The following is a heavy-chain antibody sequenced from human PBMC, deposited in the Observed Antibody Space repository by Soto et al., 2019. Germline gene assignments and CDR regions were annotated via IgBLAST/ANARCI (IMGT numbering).Heavy chain of an antibody. V-gene: IGHV3-23*01. CDR3: AWLLSSYYYGMDV. D-gene: IGHD3-3*01. CDR2: ISGSGDYT. CDR1: GFTFSSYA. J-gene: IGHJ6*02. Sequence: GGSLRLSCAASGFTFSSYAMTWVRQAPGKGLEWVSAISGSGDYTYYADSVKGRFTISRDNSKNTLYLQMNSLRAEDTAVYYCAWLLSSYYYGMDVWGQGTTVTV.